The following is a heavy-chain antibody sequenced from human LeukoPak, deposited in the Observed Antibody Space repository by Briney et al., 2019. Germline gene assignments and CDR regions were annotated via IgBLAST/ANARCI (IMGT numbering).Heavy chain of an antibody. Sequence: GGSLRLSCAASGFTFSSYAMSWVRQAPGKGLEWVSAISGSGGSTCYADSVKGRFTISRDNSKNTLYLQMNSLRAEDTAVYYCAKMDGSGSYYNYWGQGTLVTVSS. J-gene: IGHJ4*02. CDR2: ISGSGGST. CDR1: GFTFSSYA. D-gene: IGHD3-10*01. V-gene: IGHV3-23*01. CDR3: AKMDGSGSYYNY.